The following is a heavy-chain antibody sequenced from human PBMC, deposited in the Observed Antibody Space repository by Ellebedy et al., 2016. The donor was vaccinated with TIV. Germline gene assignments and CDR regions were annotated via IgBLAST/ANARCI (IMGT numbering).Heavy chain of an antibody. CDR2: ISYDGSNK. V-gene: IGHV3-30*03. J-gene: IGHJ4*02. CDR3: ARSPPAGYNLYYFDC. D-gene: IGHD5-24*01. CDR1: GFIFSSYG. Sequence: GESLKISCAASGFIFSSYGMHWVRQAPGKGLEWVAVISYDGSNKYYTDSVKGRFTISRDNSKNTLFLQMNSLRAEDTAVYYCARSPPAGYNLYYFDCWGQGTLVTVSS.